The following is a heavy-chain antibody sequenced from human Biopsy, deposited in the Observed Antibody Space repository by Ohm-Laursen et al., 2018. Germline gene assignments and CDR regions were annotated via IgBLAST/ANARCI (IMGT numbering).Heavy chain of an antibody. Sequence: TLSLTCTVSGVSINGGRYYWNRLRPHPGQGLEWIGNIFYSANTYSNPSLKSRVTISVDTSKNQFSLKLSSVTAADTAVYYCARLGSGDYFPTFFDFWGQGALVTVSS. D-gene: IGHD5-12*01. V-gene: IGHV4-31*03. J-gene: IGHJ4*02. CDR2: IFYSANT. CDR1: GVSINGGRYY. CDR3: ARLGSGDYFPTFFDF.